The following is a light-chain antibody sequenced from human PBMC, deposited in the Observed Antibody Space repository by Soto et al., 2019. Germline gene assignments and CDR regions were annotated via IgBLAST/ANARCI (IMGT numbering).Light chain of an antibody. CDR1: QDVSSN. V-gene: IGKV3-15*01. CDR2: GAS. J-gene: IGKJ4*01. CDR3: QQYIRWPLT. Sequence: EMVVTQSPATLSVSPGERATLSCRASQDVSSNLAWYQQKPGQAPSLLIYGASTRATGTPARFSGSGSGTEFTLTISSLQSEDYAVYFCQQYIRWPLTFGGGTRWISN.